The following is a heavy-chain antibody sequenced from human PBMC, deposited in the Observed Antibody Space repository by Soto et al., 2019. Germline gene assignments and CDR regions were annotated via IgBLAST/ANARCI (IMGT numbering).Heavy chain of an antibody. CDR3: VRARSTDSRPDY. CDR2: ISTNGRST. Sequence: GGSLRLSCSASGFSFSDSAMHWVRQAPGKRLEYVSAISTNGRSTYYADSVKGRFTISRDNSKNSLFLQLDSLRAEDTAVYFCVRARSTDSRPDYWGQGTLVTVSS. J-gene: IGHJ4*02. D-gene: IGHD3-22*01. CDR1: GFSFSDSA. V-gene: IGHV3-64*04.